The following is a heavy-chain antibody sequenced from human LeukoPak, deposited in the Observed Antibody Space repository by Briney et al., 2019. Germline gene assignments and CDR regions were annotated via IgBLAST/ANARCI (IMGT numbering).Heavy chain of an antibody. CDR1: GGSISSYY. D-gene: IGHD4-17*01. CDR3: AKAVTTDWYYYMDA. J-gene: IGHJ6*03. Sequence: SETLSLTCTVSGGSISSYYWSWIRQPAGKGLEWIGRIYSSGSTNYNPSLKSRVTMSVDTSKSQFSLKLSSVTAADTAVYYCAKAVTTDWYYYMDAWGKGTTVTVSS. CDR2: IYSSGST. V-gene: IGHV4-4*07.